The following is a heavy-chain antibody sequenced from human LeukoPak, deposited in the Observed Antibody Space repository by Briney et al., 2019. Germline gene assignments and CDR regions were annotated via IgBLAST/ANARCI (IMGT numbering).Heavy chain of an antibody. J-gene: IGHJ3*02. Sequence: GGSLRLSCAASGFTFSSYAMSWVRQAPGKGLEWVSAISGSGGSTYYADSVKGRFTISRDNSKNTLYLQMNSLRAEDTAVYYCAKDSDYYDSSGPIGAFDIWGQGTMVTVSS. CDR1: GFTFSSYA. CDR2: ISGSGGST. V-gene: IGHV3-23*01. D-gene: IGHD3-22*01. CDR3: AKDSDYYDSSGPIGAFDI.